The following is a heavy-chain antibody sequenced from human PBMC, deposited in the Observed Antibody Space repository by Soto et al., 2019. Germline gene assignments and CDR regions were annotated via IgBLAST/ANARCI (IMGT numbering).Heavy chain of an antibody. CDR3: ARHVRQDYYDSSGYLYYFDY. V-gene: IGHV5-10-1*01. CDR1: GYSFTSYW. CDR2: IDPSDSYT. Sequence: GESLKISCQGSGYSFTSYWINWVRQMPGKGLEWMGRIDPSDSYTNYSPSFQGHVTISADKSISTAYLQWSSLKASDTAMYYCARHVRQDYYDSSGYLYYFDYWGQGTLVTVSS. D-gene: IGHD3-22*01. J-gene: IGHJ4*02.